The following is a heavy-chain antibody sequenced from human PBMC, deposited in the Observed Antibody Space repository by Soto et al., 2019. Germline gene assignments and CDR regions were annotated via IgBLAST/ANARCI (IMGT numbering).Heavy chain of an antibody. CDR1: GGSISSGDYY. Sequence: QVQLQESGPGLVKPSQTLSLTCTVSGGSISSGDYYWSWIRQPPGKGLEWIGYIYYSGSTYYNPSLKSRVTISVDTSKNQFSLKLSSVTAADTAVYYCARSPYNWNYSARYWYFDLWGRGTLVTVSS. CDR3: ARSPYNWNYSARYWYFDL. V-gene: IGHV4-30-4*01. J-gene: IGHJ2*01. D-gene: IGHD1-7*01. CDR2: IYYSGST.